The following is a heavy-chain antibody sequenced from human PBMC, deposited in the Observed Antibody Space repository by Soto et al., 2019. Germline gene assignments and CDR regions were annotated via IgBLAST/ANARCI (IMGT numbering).Heavy chain of an antibody. V-gene: IGHV4-4*02. J-gene: IGHJ4*02. CDR2: ISHSGST. Sequence: QVQLQESGPGLVKPSGTLSLTCAVSGGSISSGDWCWSWVRQSPGRGLEWIGEISHSGSTSCNPSLKSRVTISADKSENQFSLRLTSVTAADTAVYYCARRGCDYIFWSLDNWGQGALVTVSS. D-gene: IGHD2-21*02. CDR1: GGSISSGDW. CDR3: ARRGCDYIFWSLDN.